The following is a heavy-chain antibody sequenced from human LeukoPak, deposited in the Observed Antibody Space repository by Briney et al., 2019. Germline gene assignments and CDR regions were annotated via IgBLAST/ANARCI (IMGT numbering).Heavy chain of an antibody. CDR3: ARVAGIAMGEYYFDY. CDR2: ISSNGGST. J-gene: IGHJ4*02. Sequence: GGSLRLSCAASGFTFTSYAMHWVRQAPGKGLEYVSAISSNGGSTYYANSVKGRFTISRDNSKNTLYLQMGSLRAEDMAVYYCARVAGIAMGEYYFDYWGQGTLVTVSS. CDR1: GFTFTSYA. D-gene: IGHD6-19*01. V-gene: IGHV3-64*01.